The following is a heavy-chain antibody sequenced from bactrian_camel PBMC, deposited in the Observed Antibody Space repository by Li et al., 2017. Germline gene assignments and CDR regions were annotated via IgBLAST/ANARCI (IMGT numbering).Heavy chain of an antibody. V-gene: IGHV3S63*01. CDR2: ISSDGTT. CDR3: GADLGRAGTVVHGRCHVPCVAPLST. Sequence: HVQLVESGGGSVQAGETLRLSCTASGFTFDDTDMAWYRQAPGSECDLVTSISSDGTTYYADSAKGRFTISQDSANNTMYLQMNSLKPEDTGVYYCGADLGRAGTVVHGRCHVPCVAPLSTWGQETQVTVS. J-gene: IGHJ6*01. D-gene: IGHD6*01. CDR1: GFTFDDTD.